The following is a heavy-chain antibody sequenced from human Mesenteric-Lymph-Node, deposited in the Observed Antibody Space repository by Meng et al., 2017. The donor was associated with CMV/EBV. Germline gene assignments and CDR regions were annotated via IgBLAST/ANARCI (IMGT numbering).Heavy chain of an antibody. CDR2: IKNDGSER. V-gene: IGHV3-7*01. J-gene: IGHJ5*02. CDR3: LTGHYNGA. D-gene: IGHD2-8*01. CDR1: GISVSDNY. Sequence: GESLKISCAASGISVSDNYMTWVRQAPGKGLEWVANIKNDGSERYYVDSVKGRFTISRDNSKNSLYLQMSSLRAEDTGLYYCLTGHYNGAWGQGILVTVSS.